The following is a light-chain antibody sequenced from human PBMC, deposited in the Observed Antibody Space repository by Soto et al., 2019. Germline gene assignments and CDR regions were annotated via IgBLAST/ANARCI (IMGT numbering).Light chain of an antibody. CDR2: AAS. V-gene: IGKV1-39*01. CDR3: QQSYSTRRVT. J-gene: IGKJ3*01. Sequence: DIQMTHSPSSLSASVGDRVTITCRASQSISSYLNWYQQKPGKAPKLLIYAASSLQSGVPSRFSGSGSGTDFTLTISSLQPEDFATYYCQQSYSTRRVTFGPGTKVDIK. CDR1: QSISSY.